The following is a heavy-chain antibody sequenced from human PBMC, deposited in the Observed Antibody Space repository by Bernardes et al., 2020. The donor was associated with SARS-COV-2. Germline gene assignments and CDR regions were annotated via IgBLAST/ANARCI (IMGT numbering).Heavy chain of an antibody. CDR3: AKDRYINSYIFDS. CDR1: GFTFRNSA. D-gene: IGHD3-10*01. CDR2: LGVSGHGP. V-gene: IGHV3-23*01. Sequence: GRSLRPSCVASGFTFRNSAMSWVLQAPGKGLAWVSTLGVSGHGPYYADSVKGRFTISRDTSRTTLYLQLNSLRAEDTALYYCAKDRYINSYIFDSWGQVTQVTVSS. J-gene: IGHJ4*02.